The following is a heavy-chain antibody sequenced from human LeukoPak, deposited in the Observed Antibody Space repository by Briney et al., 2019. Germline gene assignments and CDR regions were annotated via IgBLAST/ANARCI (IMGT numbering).Heavy chain of an antibody. Sequence: ASVKVSCKASGGTFSSYAISWVRQAPGQGLEWMGWINPKSGGTNYAQKFQGRVTMTRDTSISTAYMDMSSLRSDDTAVYYCARNLWFGESSDAFDMWGQGTMVTVSS. CDR3: ARNLWFGESSDAFDM. V-gene: IGHV1-2*02. CDR1: GGTFSSYA. D-gene: IGHD3-10*01. J-gene: IGHJ3*02. CDR2: INPKSGGT.